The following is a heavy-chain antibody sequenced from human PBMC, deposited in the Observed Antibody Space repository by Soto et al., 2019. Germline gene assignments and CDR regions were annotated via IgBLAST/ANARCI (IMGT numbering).Heavy chain of an antibody. Sequence: GASVKVSCKASGGTFSSYAISWVRQAPGQGLEWMGGIIPILGTANYAQKFQGRVTITADESTSTAYMELSSLRSEDTAVYYCARDEYSNYQSSYYYYYGTDVWGQGTTVTVSS. CDR1: GGTFSSYA. D-gene: IGHD4-4*01. J-gene: IGHJ6*02. V-gene: IGHV1-69*13. CDR2: IIPILGTA. CDR3: ARDEYSNYQSSYYYYYGTDV.